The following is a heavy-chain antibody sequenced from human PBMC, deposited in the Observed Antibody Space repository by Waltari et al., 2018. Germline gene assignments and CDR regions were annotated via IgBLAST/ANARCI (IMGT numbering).Heavy chain of an antibody. V-gene: IGHV3-73*01. Sequence: EVQLVESGGGLVQPGGSLKISCAASGFTFSDSTIYWVRQASGKGLEWVGRIRRKANSYATAYAASVKGRFTISRDDSKNTAYLQMNSLKTEDTAVYYCTSTPLAGYWGQGSLVTVSS. CDR2: IRRKANSYAT. CDR1: GFTFSDST. D-gene: IGHD3-16*01. J-gene: IGHJ4*02. CDR3: TSTPLAGY.